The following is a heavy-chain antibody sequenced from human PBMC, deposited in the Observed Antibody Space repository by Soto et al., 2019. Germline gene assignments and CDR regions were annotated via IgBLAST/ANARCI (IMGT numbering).Heavy chain of an antibody. J-gene: IGHJ6*02. CDR1: GFTFSNYW. CDR2: IKGDGSEK. CDR3: ARDLGRTAAGYDYYYAMDV. D-gene: IGHD2-2*01. V-gene: IGHV3-7*01. Sequence: EVQLVESGGGLVQPGGSLRLSCAASGFTFSNYWMNWVRQGPGKGLEWVANIKGDGSEKYFVDSVKGRFTISRDNAKNSLYLQMNSLRAEDTATYYCARDLGRTAAGYDYYYAMDVWGQGTTVTVSS.